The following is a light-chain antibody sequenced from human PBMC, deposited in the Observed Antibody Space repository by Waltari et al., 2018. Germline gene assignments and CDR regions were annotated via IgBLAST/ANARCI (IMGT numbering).Light chain of an antibody. CDR2: DTT. V-gene: IGLV7-46*01. CDR3: FLSYSGARV. CDR1: TGAVATGHS. Sequence: QAVVTQEPSLTVSPGGTVTLTCGSSTGAVATGHSPYWFQQKPGQAPKTLIYDTTDRHSWTPARFPGSLVGDKAALTLSGAQPEDEADYYCFLSYSGARVCGGGTKLTVL. J-gene: IGLJ3*02.